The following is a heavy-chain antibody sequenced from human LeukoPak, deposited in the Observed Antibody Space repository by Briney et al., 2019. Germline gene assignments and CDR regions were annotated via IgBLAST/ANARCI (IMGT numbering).Heavy chain of an antibody. CDR1: GFTFSSYG. D-gene: IGHD5-24*01. V-gene: IGHV3-23*01. Sequence: GGSLRLSCAASGFTFSSYGMSWVRQAPGKGLEWVSAIGGSGTSTYYADSVKGRFTISRDNSKNTLYLQMNSLRVEDTAVYYCAKLELATIIWGQGTLVTVSS. CDR2: IGGSGTST. CDR3: AKLELATII. J-gene: IGHJ4*02.